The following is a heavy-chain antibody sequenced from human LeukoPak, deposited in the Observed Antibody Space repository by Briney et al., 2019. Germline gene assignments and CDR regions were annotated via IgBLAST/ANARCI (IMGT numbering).Heavy chain of an antibody. D-gene: IGHD2-2*02. CDR1: GYTLTSYA. J-gene: IGHJ5*02. CDR2: INTNTGNP. V-gene: IGHV7-4-1*02. Sequence: ASVKVSCKASGYTLTSYAMNWVRQAPGQGLEWMGWINTNTGNPTYAQGFTGRFVFSLDTSVSTAYLQISSLKAEDTAVYYCARTGEYQLLYEGLIWFDPWGQGTLVTVSS. CDR3: ARTGEYQLLYEGLIWFDP.